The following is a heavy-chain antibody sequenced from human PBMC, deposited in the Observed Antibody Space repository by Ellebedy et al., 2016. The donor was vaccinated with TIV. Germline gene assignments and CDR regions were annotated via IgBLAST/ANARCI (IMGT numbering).Heavy chain of an antibody. CDR1: GGTFSSYA. CDR2: MNPNSGNT. V-gene: IGHV1-8*01. J-gene: IGHJ4*02. D-gene: IGHD7-27*01. Sequence: AASVKVSCKASGGTFSSYAISWVRQATGHGLEWLGWMNPNSGNTGYAQKFQGRVTMTRDTSINTAYMELRSLTSEDTAVYFCAKNLPRTGDFEHWGQGTLVTVS. CDR3: AKNLPRTGDFEH.